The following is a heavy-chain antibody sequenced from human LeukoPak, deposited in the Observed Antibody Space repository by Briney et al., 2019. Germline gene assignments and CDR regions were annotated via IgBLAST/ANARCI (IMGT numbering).Heavy chain of an antibody. CDR2: IHTSGST. Sequence: KPSETLSLTWSVSGGSITYGSYYWTWIRQPAGKGLEWIGRIHTSGSTNYNPSLKGRVTISVDTSKNQFSLKLSSLTAADRAVYYCASQSGYSDSSGYAQWGQGTLVTVSS. D-gene: IGHD6-6*01. CDR3: ASQSGYSDSSGYAQ. J-gene: IGHJ4*02. CDR1: GGSITYGSYY. V-gene: IGHV4-61*02.